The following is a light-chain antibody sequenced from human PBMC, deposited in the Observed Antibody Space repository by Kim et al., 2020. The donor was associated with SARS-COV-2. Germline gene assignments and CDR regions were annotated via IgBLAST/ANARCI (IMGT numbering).Light chain of an antibody. CDR3: QHRKTWPVT. CDR1: QSVNNY. V-gene: IGKV3-11*01. Sequence: EVVLTQSPATLSLSPGERATLSCRASQSVNNYLAWYQQKPGQAPRLLLYDVSNRATGIPARFSGSGSGTDFTLTISSLEPEDSAVYYCQHRKTWPVTFGGVTKVDIK. CDR2: DVS. J-gene: IGKJ4*01.